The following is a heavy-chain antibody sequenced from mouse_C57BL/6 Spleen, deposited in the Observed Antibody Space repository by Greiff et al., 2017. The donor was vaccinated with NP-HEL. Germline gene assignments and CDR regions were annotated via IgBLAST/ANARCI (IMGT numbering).Heavy chain of an antibody. CDR1: GYTFTSYW. CDR2: IDPSDSET. J-gene: IGHJ3*01. V-gene: IGHV1-52*01. Sequence: QVQLQQPGAELVRPGSSVKLSCKASGYTFTSYWMHWVKQRPIQGLEWIGNIDPSDSETHYNQKFKDKATLTVDKSSSTAYMQLSSLTSEDSAVYYCARSEGQLRIRDFAYWGQGTLVTVSA. CDR3: ARSEGQLRIRDFAY. D-gene: IGHD3-2*02.